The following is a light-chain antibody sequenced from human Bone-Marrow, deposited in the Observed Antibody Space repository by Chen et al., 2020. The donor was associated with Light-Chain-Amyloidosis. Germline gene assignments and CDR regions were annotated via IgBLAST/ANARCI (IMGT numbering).Light chain of an antibody. CDR1: SGYIASNY. J-gene: IGLJ2*01. Sequence: NFVLIQPHSVSESPGKTVTISCTRSSGYIASNYVHWYQQRPGRSPTIVIYKDNQRPSGVPDRFSGSIDRSSNSASLTISGLKTEDEGDYYCQSYDIAKVFGGGTKVTVL. CDR3: QSYDIAKV. V-gene: IGLV6-57*01. CDR2: KDN.